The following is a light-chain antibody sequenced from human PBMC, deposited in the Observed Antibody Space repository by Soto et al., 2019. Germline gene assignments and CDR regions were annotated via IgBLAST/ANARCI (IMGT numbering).Light chain of an antibody. Sequence: EVVLTQSPGTLSLSPWERATLSCRASQSVSSSYLAWYQQKPGQAPRLLIYGVSSRATGIPDRFSGSGSGTEFTLTISRLEPEDFALYYCQQYDSSPPTYTFGQGTKLEI. CDR1: QSVSSSY. CDR3: QQYDSSPPTYT. V-gene: IGKV3-20*01. J-gene: IGKJ2*01. CDR2: GVS.